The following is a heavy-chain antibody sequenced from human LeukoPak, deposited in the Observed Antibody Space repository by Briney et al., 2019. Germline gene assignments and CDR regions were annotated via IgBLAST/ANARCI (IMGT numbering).Heavy chain of an antibody. CDR3: ARASHGWYFDL. D-gene: IGHD6-6*01. J-gene: IGHJ2*01. CDR2: IYYSGST. CDR1: GGSININTYY. V-gene: IGHV4-39*07. Sequence: PSETLSLTCTVSGGSININTYYWGWIRQPPGKGLEWIGSIYYSGSTYYNPSLKSRVTISVDTSKNQFSLKLSSVTAADTAVYYCARASHGWYFDLWGRGTLVTVSS.